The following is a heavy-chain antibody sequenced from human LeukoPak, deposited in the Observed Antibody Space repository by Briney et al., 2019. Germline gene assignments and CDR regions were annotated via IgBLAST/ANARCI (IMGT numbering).Heavy chain of an antibody. J-gene: IGHJ4*02. CDR1: GFTFSSYA. Sequence: GGSLRLSCGASGFTFSSYAMSWVRQAPGKGLEWVSFISGSGGSTYYADSVKGRFTISRDNSKNTLYLQMNSLRAEDTAVYYCAKARGYSYGSFEYWGQGTLVAVSS. CDR3: AKARGYSYGSFEY. CDR2: ISGSGGST. V-gene: IGHV3-23*01. D-gene: IGHD5-18*01.